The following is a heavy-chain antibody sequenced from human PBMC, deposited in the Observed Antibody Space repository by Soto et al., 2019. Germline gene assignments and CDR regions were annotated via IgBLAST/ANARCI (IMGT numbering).Heavy chain of an antibody. CDR2: ISYDGSNK. CDR1: GFTFSSYA. J-gene: IGHJ3*02. D-gene: IGHD3-22*01. Sequence: GGSLRLSCAASGFTFSSYAMHWVRQAPGKGLEWVAVISYDGSNKYYADSVKGRFTISRDNSKNTLYLQMNSLRAEDTAVYYCARDSGYYYDSSGYPIWGQGTMVTVSS. CDR3: ARDSGYYYDSSGYPI. V-gene: IGHV3-30-3*01.